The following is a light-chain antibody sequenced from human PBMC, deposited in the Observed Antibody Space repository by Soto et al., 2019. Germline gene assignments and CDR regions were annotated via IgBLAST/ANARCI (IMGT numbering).Light chain of an antibody. V-gene: IGKV3-15*01. J-gene: IGKJ1*01. CDR2: DAS. Sequence: VLTQSPATLSVSPGERATLSCRASQSVSSSLAWYQQRPGLAPRLLIYDASTRPTGIPARFSASGSGTDFTLTISSLQSQDFAVYYCQQYNKWPRTFGQGTKVDIK. CDR1: QSVSSS. CDR3: QQYNKWPRT.